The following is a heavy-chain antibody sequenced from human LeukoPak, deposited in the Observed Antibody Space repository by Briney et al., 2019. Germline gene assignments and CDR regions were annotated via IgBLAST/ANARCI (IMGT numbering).Heavy chain of an antibody. V-gene: IGHV3-23*01. Sequence: GGSLRLSCAASGFTFSSYAMSWVRQAPGKGLEWVSPISGSGGSTYYADSVKGRFTISRDNSKNTLYLQMNSLRAEDTAVYYCAKSRRVGYYYMDVWGKGTTVTVSS. D-gene: IGHD2-15*01. J-gene: IGHJ6*03. CDR2: ISGSGGST. CDR3: AKSRRVGYYYMDV. CDR1: GFTFSSYA.